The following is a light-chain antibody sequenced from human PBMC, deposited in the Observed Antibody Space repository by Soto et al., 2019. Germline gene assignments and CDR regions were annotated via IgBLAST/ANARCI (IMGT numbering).Light chain of an antibody. CDR1: SSNIGSNT. Sequence: QSVLTQPPSASGTTGQMVTISCSGSSSNIGSNTVKWYQQLPGMAPKLLIYNNSQRPSGVPDRFSGSKSGTSASLAISGLQSEDEADYYCAAWDDSLRGLEFGGGTQLTVL. CDR2: NNS. J-gene: IGLJ2*01. V-gene: IGLV1-44*01. CDR3: AAWDDSLRGLE.